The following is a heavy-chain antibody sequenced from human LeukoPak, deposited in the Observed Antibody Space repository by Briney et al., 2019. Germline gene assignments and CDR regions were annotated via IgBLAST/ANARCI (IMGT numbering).Heavy chain of an antibody. D-gene: IGHD2-2*01. CDR2: INPNSGGT. CDR1: GYIFTSYY. Sequence: ASVKVSCKTSGYIFTSYYMHWVRQAPGQGLEWMGWINPNSGGTNYAQKFQGRVTMTRDTSISTAYMELSRLRSDDTAVYYCARGLDNVVVPAAHIWGQGTMVTVSS. V-gene: IGHV1-2*02. CDR3: ARGLDNVVVPAAHI. J-gene: IGHJ3*02.